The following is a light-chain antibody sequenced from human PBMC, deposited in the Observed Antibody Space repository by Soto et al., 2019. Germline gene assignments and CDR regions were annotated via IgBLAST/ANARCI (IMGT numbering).Light chain of an antibody. J-gene: IGKJ1*01. CDR3: MQGTYWPPT. Sequence: DVVMTQSPLSLPVTLGQPASSSCRSSQSIVYSDGKAYLSWFQQRPGQSPRRLIYKASNRDSGVPDRFSGSGSGTDFTLQIDRVEAEDVGIYYRMQGTYWPPTFGRGTRVESK. V-gene: IGKV2-30*01. CDR1: QSIVYSDGKAY. CDR2: KAS.